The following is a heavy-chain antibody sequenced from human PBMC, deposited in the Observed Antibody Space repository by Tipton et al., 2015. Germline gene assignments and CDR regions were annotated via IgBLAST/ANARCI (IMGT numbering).Heavy chain of an antibody. V-gene: IGHV4-4*07. CDR2: IYTGGRT. CDR1: GGSIRTYY. J-gene: IGHJ2*01. D-gene: IGHD3-22*01. Sequence: GLVKPSGTLSLTCSVSGGSIRTYYWSWIRQPAGKGLEWIGRIYTGGRTNYNPSLKSRVTMSVDTSKNQFSLKLSSVTAADTAVYYCARDRYYHSRGMDYWYFDLWGRGTLVTVSS. CDR3: ARDRYYHSRGMDYWYFDL.